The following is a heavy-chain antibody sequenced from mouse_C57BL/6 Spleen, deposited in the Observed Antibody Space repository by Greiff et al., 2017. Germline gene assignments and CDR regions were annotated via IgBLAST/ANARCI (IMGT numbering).Heavy chain of an antibody. D-gene: IGHD2-10*01. CDR3: ARSYYGNEGNYAMDY. CDR1: GYTFTTYP. Sequence: VKLQESGAELVKPGASVKMSCKASGYTFTTYPIEWMKQNHGKSLEWIGNFHPYNDDTKYNEKFKGKATLTVEKSSSTVYLELSRLTSDDSAVYYCARSYYGNEGNYAMDYWGQGTSVTVSS. CDR2: FHPYNDDT. J-gene: IGHJ4*01. V-gene: IGHV1-47*01.